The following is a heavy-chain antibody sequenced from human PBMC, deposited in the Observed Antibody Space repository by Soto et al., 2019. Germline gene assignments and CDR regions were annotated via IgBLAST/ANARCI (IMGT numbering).Heavy chain of an antibody. V-gene: IGHV4-31*03. CDR3: ARDPVTRSYGDHFDF. CDR2: IYYSGST. J-gene: IGHJ4*02. CDR1: GGSISSGGYY. Sequence: QVQLQESGPGLVKPSQTLSLTCTVSGGSISSGGYYWSWIRQHPGKGLEWIGYIYYSGSTYYIPSLTCRVTISVETSKNQFSLKLSSVTAADTAVYYCARDPVTRSYGDHFDFWGQGTLVTVSS. D-gene: IGHD4-17*01.